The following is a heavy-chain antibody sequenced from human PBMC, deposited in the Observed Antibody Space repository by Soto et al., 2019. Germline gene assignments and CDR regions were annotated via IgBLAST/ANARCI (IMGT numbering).Heavy chain of an antibody. CDR2: INAGNGNT. CDR3: ARSIVVGTALDY. J-gene: IGHJ4*02. Sequence: QVQLVQSGAEEKKPGASVKVSCKASGYTFTSYAMHWVRQAPGQRLEWMGWINAGNGNTKYSQKFQGRVTITRDTSASTAYMELSSLRSEDTAVYYCARSIVVGTALDYWGQGTRVTVSS. CDR1: GYTFTSYA. V-gene: IGHV1-3*05. D-gene: IGHD2-21*02.